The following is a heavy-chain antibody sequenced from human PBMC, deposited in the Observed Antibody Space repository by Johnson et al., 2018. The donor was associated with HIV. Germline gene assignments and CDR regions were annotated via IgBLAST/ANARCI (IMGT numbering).Heavy chain of an antibody. Sequence: QVQLVESGGGVVQPGRSLGLSCAASGFTFSSYAMHWVRQAPGKGLEWVAVISYDGSNKYYADSVQGRFTISRDNSKNTLYLQMNSLRAEDTAVYYCARERRPWGPDAFDIWGQGTMVTVSS. CDR2: ISYDGSNK. CDR3: ARERRPWGPDAFDI. J-gene: IGHJ3*02. D-gene: IGHD3-16*01. CDR1: GFTFSSYA. V-gene: IGHV3-30*04.